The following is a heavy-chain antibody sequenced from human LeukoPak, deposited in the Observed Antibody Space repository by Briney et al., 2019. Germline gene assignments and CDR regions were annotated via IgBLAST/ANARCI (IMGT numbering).Heavy chain of an antibody. V-gene: IGHV4-59*12. D-gene: IGHD3-22*01. Sequence: SETLSLTCTVSGGSISSYYWSWIRQPPGKGLEWIGYIYYSGSTNYNPSLKSRVTMSVDTSKNQISLKMNSVTAADTAVYYCARVAYYDSGGYFGGWFDPWGQGTLVTVSS. CDR1: GGSISSYY. CDR3: ARVAYYDSGGYFGGWFDP. J-gene: IGHJ5*02. CDR2: IYYSGST.